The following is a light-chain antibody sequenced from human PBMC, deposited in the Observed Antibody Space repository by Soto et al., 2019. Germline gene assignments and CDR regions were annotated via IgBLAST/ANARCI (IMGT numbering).Light chain of an antibody. CDR2: GAS. J-gene: IGKJ1*01. CDR1: QSVSSNY. CDR3: QQYGDSSGT. Sequence: EIVLTQSPGTLSLSPGERATLSCRASQSVSSNYLAWYQQKPGQAPRLLIYGASIRATGIPDRFSGSGSGTDFTLTISRLEPEDFAVYYCQQYGDSSGTFGQGTKVEIK. V-gene: IGKV3-20*01.